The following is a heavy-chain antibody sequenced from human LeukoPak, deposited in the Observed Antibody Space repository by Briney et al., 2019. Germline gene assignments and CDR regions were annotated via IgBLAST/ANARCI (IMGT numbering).Heavy chain of an antibody. CDR3: ARRVGTQYYFDY. CDR1: GYSFSSYW. Sequence: PGESLKISCKGSGYSFSSYWIGWVRQMPGKGLEWMGIIYPGDSDTRYSPSFQGQVTISADKSISTAYLQWNSLKASDTAMYCARRVGTQYYFDYWGQGTLVTVSS. V-gene: IGHV5-51*01. CDR2: IYPGDSDT. J-gene: IGHJ4*02. D-gene: IGHD7-27*01.